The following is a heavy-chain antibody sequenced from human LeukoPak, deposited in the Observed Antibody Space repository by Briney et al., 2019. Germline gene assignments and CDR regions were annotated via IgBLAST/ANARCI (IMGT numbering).Heavy chain of an antibody. D-gene: IGHD2-2*01. Sequence: GGSLRLSCAASGFTFSSYAMSWVRQARGKGLEWVSAISGSGGSTYYADSVKGRFTISRDNSKNTLYLQMNSLRAEDTAVYYCAKDPTIVVVPAATGYNYWGQGTLVTVSS. V-gene: IGHV3-23*01. J-gene: IGHJ4*02. CDR2: ISGSGGST. CDR1: GFTFSSYA. CDR3: AKDPTIVVVPAATGYNY.